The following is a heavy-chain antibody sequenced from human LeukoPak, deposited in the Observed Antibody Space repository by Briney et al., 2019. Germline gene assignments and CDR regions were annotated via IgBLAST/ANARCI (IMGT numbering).Heavy chain of an antibody. D-gene: IGHD5-24*01. Sequence: SDTLSLTCTVSGGSISSYYWNWLRQPPGKGLEWIGYIYYSGSTNYNPSLKSRVTISVDTSKNQFSLKLSSVTAADTAVYYCAGRLWRRDGYNLSAFDIWGQGTMVTVSS. J-gene: IGHJ3*02. CDR1: GGSISSYY. V-gene: IGHV4-59*07. CDR2: IYYSGST. CDR3: AGRLWRRDGYNLSAFDI.